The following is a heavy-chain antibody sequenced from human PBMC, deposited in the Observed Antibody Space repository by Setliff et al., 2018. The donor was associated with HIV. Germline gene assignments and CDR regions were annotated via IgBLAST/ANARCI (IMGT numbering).Heavy chain of an antibody. CDR1: AGSIRSSTYY. CDR3: ARGEGTGTTGVGSFDL. CDR2: IYYSGST. V-gene: IGHV4-39*01. Sequence: SETLSLTCTVSAGSIRSSTYYWAWIRQPPGKGLEWIGTIYYSGSTYYNPSLKSRATISVDTSKNQFSLKLSSVTAADTAVYYCARGEGTGTTGVGSFDLWGRGTLVTVSS. J-gene: IGHJ2*01. D-gene: IGHD1-7*01.